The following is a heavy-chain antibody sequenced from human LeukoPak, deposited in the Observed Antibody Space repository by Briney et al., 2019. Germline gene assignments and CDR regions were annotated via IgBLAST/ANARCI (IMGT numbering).Heavy chain of an antibody. V-gene: IGHV4-30-4*08. CDR1: GGSISSGDYY. CDR3: ARGDRYCSSTSCYRPYYFDY. D-gene: IGHD2-2*02. J-gene: IGHJ4*02. Sequence: SQTLSLTCTVSGGSISSGDYYWSWIRQPPGRGLERIGYIYYSGSTYYNPSLKSRVTISVDTSKTQFSLKLSSVTAADTAVYYCARGDRYCSSTSCYRPYYFDYWGQGTLVTVSS. CDR2: IYYSGST.